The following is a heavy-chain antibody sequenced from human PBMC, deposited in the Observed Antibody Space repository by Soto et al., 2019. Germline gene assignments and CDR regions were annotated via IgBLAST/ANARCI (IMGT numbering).Heavy chain of an antibody. CDR1: GFTFGHVW. CDR2: IKSKTDGGTS. Sequence: EVQLVESGGGLVQPGGSLRLSCAASGFTFGHVWISWVRQAPGKGLEWVGRIKSKTDGGTSDYAAPVKGRFTISRDDSNNTLYLQMNSLKAEDTAVYYCATGSSLGAPRWGQGTLVTVSS. D-gene: IGHD3-16*01. CDR3: ATGSSLGAPR. V-gene: IGHV3-15*01. J-gene: IGHJ4*02.